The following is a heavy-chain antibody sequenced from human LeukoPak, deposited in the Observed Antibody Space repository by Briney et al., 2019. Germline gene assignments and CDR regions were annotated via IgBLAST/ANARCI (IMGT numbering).Heavy chain of an antibody. V-gene: IGHV4-31*03. CDR2: IYYSGST. CDR1: GGSISSGGYY. J-gene: IGHJ4*02. CDR3: ARAPGRQVITSV. Sequence: SETLSLTCTVSGGSISSGGYYWSWIRQHPGKGLERIGYIYYSGSTYYNPSLKSRVTISVDTSKNQFSLKLSSVTAADTAVYYCARAPGRQVITSVWGQGTLVTVSS. D-gene: IGHD3-22*01.